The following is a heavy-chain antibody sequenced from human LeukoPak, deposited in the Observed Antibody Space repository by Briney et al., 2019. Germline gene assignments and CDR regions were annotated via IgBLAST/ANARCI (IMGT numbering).Heavy chain of an antibody. CDR3: AGSTVWSGIFQY. V-gene: IGHV3-48*01. CDR1: GFTFSYYS. J-gene: IGHJ1*01. D-gene: IGHD3-3*01. CDR2: IDSSSATT. Sequence: GGSLRLSCAASGFTFSYYSMTWVRQAPGKGLEWVSYIDSSSATTYYADSVKGRFIISRDNAKNSLFLQINSLRAEDTAVHYCAGSTVWSGIFQYWGQGTLVTVSS.